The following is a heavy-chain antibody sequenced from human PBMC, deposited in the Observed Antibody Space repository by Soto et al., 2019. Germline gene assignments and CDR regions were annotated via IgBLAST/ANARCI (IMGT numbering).Heavy chain of an antibody. CDR1: GYTFTSYG. V-gene: IGHV1-18*01. D-gene: IGHD6-6*01. CDR3: ARVRGYSSSASWFDP. Sequence: ASVKASCKASGYTFTSYGISWVRQAPGQGHEWMGWISAYNGSTSYAQKFQGRVTMTTDTSTSTVYMELSSLRSEDTAVYYCARVRGYSSSASWFDPWGQGTLVIVSS. J-gene: IGHJ5*02. CDR2: ISAYNGST.